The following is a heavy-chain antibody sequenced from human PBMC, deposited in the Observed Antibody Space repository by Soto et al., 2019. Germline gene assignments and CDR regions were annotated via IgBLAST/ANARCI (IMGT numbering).Heavy chain of an antibody. CDR2: IYNSEST. J-gene: IGHJ4*02. CDR1: GASIGSGDYY. Sequence: QVQLQESGPGLVKPSQTLSLTCTVSGASIGSGDYYWSWIRQPPGKGLEWIGYIYNSESTSYDPPLRSRLTISVETSKNQFSRELSSVTAADTAVYYCASSSCYKKRHLRYWGQGTLVTVSS. CDR3: ASSSCYKKRHLRY. V-gene: IGHV4-30-4*01. D-gene: IGHD2-15*01.